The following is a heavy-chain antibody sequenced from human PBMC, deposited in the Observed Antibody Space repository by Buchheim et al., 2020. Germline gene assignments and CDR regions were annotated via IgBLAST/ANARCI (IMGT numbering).Heavy chain of an antibody. V-gene: IGHV3-30-3*01. CDR3: ARDLGYYDFWSGYSSRGMDV. D-gene: IGHD3-3*01. CDR2: ISYDGSNK. J-gene: IGHJ6*02. CDR1: GFTFSSYA. Sequence: QVQLVESGGGVVQPGRSLRLSCAASGFTFSSYAMHWVRQAPGKGLEWVAVISYDGSNKYYADSVKGRFTISRDNSKNTLYLQMNSLRAEDTAVYYCARDLGYYDFWSGYSSRGMDVWGQGTT.